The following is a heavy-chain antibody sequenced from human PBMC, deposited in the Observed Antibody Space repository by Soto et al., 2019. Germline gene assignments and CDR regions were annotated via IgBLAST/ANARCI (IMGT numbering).Heavy chain of an antibody. CDR2: IYYSGST. J-gene: IGHJ5*02. V-gene: IGHV4-39*01. CDR3: ARKIAIAAATVEIRFDP. D-gene: IGHD6-13*01. CDR1: GGSISSSSYY. Sequence: SETLSLTCTVSGGSISSSSYYWGWIRQPPGKGLEWIGSIYYSGSTYYNPSLKSRVTISVDTSKNQFSLKLSSVTAADTAVYYCARKIAIAAATVEIRFDPWGQGTLVTVSS.